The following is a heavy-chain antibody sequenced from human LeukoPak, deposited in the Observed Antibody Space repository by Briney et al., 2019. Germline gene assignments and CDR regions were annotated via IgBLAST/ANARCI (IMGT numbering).Heavy chain of an antibody. CDR3: AKDFRYDEGY. J-gene: IGHJ4*02. D-gene: IGHD1-14*01. CDR2: IYSRGDT. CDR1: GFTFSSYW. V-gene: IGHV3-66*01. Sequence: PGGSLRLSCAASGFTFSSYWMHWVRQAPGKGLEWVSLIYSRGDTKYADSVKGRFTISRDNSKNTLYLQMNSLRAEDTAVYYCAKDFRYDEGYWGQGTLVTVSS.